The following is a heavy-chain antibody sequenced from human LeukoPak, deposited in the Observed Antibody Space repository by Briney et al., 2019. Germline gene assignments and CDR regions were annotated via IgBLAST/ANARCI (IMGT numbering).Heavy chain of an antibody. D-gene: IGHD1-26*01. Sequence: ASVKVSCKASGYIFITYYIHWVRQAPGQGLEWMGVINPTGGDTSYAQQFQGRVTMTRDTSTSTVYMELSSLRFEATAVDYCVRDLLAGYDYWGQGTLVTVSS. CDR3: VRDLLAGYDY. J-gene: IGHJ4*02. CDR2: INPTGGDT. CDR1: GYIFITYY. V-gene: IGHV1-46*01.